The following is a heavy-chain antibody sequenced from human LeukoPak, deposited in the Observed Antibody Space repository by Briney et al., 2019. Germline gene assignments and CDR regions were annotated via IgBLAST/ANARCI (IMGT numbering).Heavy chain of an antibody. D-gene: IGHD3-22*01. V-gene: IGHV3-30*04. Sequence: GGSLRPSCAASGFTFSSYAMHWVRQAPGKGLEWVAVISYDGSNKYYADSVKGRFTISRDNSKNTLYLQMNSLRAEDTAVYYCARTYYYDSSGYLADYWGQGTLVTVSS. CDR2: ISYDGSNK. J-gene: IGHJ4*02. CDR3: ARTYYYDSSGYLADY. CDR1: GFTFSSYA.